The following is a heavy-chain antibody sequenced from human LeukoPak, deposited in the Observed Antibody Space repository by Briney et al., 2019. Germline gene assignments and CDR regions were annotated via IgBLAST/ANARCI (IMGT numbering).Heavy chain of an antibody. CDR3: AKLLLETGGVGEEFDY. CDR1: GFTFSSYA. V-gene: IGHV3-30*02. CDR2: IWSDGNKK. D-gene: IGHD2-8*02. Sequence: TGGSLRLSCAASGFTFSSYAMYWVRQAPGKGLEWVAFIWSDGNKKYYADSVKGRFTISRDNSRNTVNLQMNSLTSEDTGVYYCAKLLLETGGVGEEFDYWGQGTLVTVSS. J-gene: IGHJ4*02.